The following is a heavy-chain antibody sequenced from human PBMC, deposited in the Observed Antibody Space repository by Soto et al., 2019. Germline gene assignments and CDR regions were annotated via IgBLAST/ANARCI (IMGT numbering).Heavy chain of an antibody. CDR3: ARDRAYDFWSGYGGSGFDP. J-gene: IGHJ5*02. CDR2: ISAYNGNT. V-gene: IGHV1-18*01. CDR1: GYTFTSYG. D-gene: IGHD3-3*01. Sequence: GASVKVSCKASGYTFTSYGISWVRQAPGQGLEWMGWISAYNGNTNYAQKLQGRVTMTTDTSTSTAYMELRSLRSDDTAVYYCARDRAYDFWSGYGGSGFDPWGQGTLVTVSS.